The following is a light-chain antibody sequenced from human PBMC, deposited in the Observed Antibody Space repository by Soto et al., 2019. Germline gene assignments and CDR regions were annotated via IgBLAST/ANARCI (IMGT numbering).Light chain of an antibody. Sequence: EIVMTQSPATLSVSPGERATLSCRASQSVSSNLAWYQQKPGQAPRLLIYGASIRATGIPARFSGSGSGTEFTLTISSLQSEDFATYYCQQLNSYPRTFGQGTKVEIK. CDR1: QSVSSN. J-gene: IGKJ1*01. CDR3: QQLNSYPRT. V-gene: IGKV3-15*01. CDR2: GAS.